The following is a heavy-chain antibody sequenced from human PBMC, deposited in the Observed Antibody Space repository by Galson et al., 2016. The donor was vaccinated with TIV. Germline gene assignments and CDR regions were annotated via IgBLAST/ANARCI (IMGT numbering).Heavy chain of an antibody. Sequence: SLRLSCAASGSTFSAYAVNWVRQAPGKGLEWVSGIGGIGTSPYYAGSVKGRFTISRDNSRNTLYLQMNSLRAEDTALYYCAKDAQWLPAAYFDYWGQGILVTVSS. J-gene: IGHJ4*02. CDR1: GSTFSAYA. D-gene: IGHD6-19*01. CDR3: AKDAQWLPAAYFDY. V-gene: IGHV3-23*01. CDR2: IGGIGTSP.